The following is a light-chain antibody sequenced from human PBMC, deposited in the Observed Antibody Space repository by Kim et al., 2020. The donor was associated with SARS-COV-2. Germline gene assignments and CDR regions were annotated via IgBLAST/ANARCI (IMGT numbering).Light chain of an antibody. Sequence: SSELTQDPAVSVALGQTVRITCQGDSLRRYYASWYQRRSGQAPVRVIYGHNNRTSGIPDRFSGSSSGDTASLTITGAPAEDEADYYCQSRDSSGNVVFGGGTQLTVL. CDR1: SLRRYY. CDR3: QSRDSSGNVV. CDR2: GHN. J-gene: IGLJ2*01. V-gene: IGLV3-19*01.